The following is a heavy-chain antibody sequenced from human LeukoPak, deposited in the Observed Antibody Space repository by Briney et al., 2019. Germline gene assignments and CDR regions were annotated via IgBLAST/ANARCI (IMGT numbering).Heavy chain of an antibody. V-gene: IGHV4-38-2*02. Sequence: KPSETLSLTCTVSGYSISSGYYWGWIRQPPGKGLEWIGSIYHSGSTYYNPSLKSRVTISVDTSKNQFSLKLSSVTAADTAVYYCASTVTKGAFDIWGQGTMVTVSS. CDR1: GYSISSGYY. CDR2: IYHSGST. D-gene: IGHD4-17*01. J-gene: IGHJ3*02. CDR3: ASTVTKGAFDI.